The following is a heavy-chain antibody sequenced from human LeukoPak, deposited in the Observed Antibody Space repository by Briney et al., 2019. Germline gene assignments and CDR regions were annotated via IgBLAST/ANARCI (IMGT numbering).Heavy chain of an antibody. V-gene: IGHV3-23*01. CDR2: ISGSGGST. CDR3: ATRSTYYYDRSGYYLPSYMDV. D-gene: IGHD3-22*01. Sequence: GGSLRLSCAASGFTFSSYAMSWVRQAPGKGLEWFSAISGSGGSTYYADSVKGRFTISRDNSKNTLYLQMNSLRAEDTAVYYCATRSTYYYDRSGYYLPSYMDVWGKGTTVTVSS. CDR1: GFTFSSYA. J-gene: IGHJ6*03.